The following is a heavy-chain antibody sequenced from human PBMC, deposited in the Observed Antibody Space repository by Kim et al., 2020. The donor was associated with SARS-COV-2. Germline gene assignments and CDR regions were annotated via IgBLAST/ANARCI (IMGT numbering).Heavy chain of an antibody. CDR1: GGSISSSNW. D-gene: IGHD4-17*01. Sequence: SETLSLTCAVSGGSISSSNWWSWVRQPPGKGLEWIGEIYHSGSTNYNPSLKSRVTISVDKSKNQFSLKLSSVTAADTAVYYCARTVSYGDYWFDPWGQGTLVTVSS. V-gene: IGHV4-4*02. CDR3: ARTVSYGDYWFDP. J-gene: IGHJ5*02. CDR2: IYHSGST.